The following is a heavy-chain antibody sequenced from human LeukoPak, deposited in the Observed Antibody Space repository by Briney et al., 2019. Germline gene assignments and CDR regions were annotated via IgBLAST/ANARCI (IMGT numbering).Heavy chain of an antibody. J-gene: IGHJ5*02. CDR3: ARHRTKSGEPIVVVPAAIGGGSWFDP. CDR2: ISAYNGNT. V-gene: IGHV1-18*01. D-gene: IGHD2-2*01. Sequence: ASVKVSCKASGYTFTSYGISWVRQAPGQGLEWMGWISAYNGNTNYAQKLQGRVTMTTDTSTSTAYMELRSLRSDDTAVYYCARHRTKSGEPIVVVPAAIGGGSWFDPWGQGALVTVSS. CDR1: GYTFTSYG.